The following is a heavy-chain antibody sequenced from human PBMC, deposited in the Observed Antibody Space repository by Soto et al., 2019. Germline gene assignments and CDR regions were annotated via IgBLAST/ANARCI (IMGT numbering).Heavy chain of an antibody. CDR1: GYTFTSYG. D-gene: IGHD1-1*01. Sequence: QVQLVQSGAEVKKPGASVKVSCKASGYTFTSYGISWVRQAPGQGLEWMGWISAYNGNTNYAQKLQGRATMTTDTTTTTAYMEPTSLRSDETPVYYCARDPRGYDLDYFSGMDVWGQGTTVTFSS. J-gene: IGHJ6*02. V-gene: IGHV1-18*01. CDR2: ISAYNGNT. CDR3: ARDPRGYDLDYFSGMDV.